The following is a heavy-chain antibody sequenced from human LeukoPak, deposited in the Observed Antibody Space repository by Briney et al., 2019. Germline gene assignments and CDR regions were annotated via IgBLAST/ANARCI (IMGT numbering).Heavy chain of an antibody. D-gene: IGHD3-10*01. V-gene: IGHV1-2*03. J-gene: IGHJ4*02. CDR2: INPNSGGT. CDR3: ARVPGSSGRFFPYDY. Sequence: LGASVKVSCKASGYTFNGYYMHWVRQAPGQGLEWMGWINPNSGGTNYAQKFQGRVTMTRDTSISTAYMELSRLRSDDTAVYYCARVPGSSGRFFPYDYWGQGTLVTVSS. CDR1: GYTFNGYY.